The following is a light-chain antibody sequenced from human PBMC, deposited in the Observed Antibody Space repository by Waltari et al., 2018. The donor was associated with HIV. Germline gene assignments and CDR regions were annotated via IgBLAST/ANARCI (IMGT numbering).Light chain of an antibody. V-gene: IGLV1-44*01. Sequence: QSVLTQPSSASGTPGQRVTISCSGSTANIGTNTVSGYQQLPGTAPKLLIYINHQRPSGVPDRFSGSKSGTSASLAISGLQSEDEADYYCAVWDDSLNGVLFGGGTKLTVL. CDR1: TANIGTNT. CDR3: AVWDDSLNGVL. J-gene: IGLJ2*01. CDR2: INH.